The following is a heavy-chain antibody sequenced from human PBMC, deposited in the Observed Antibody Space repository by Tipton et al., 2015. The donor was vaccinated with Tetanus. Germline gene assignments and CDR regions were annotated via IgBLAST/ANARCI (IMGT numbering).Heavy chain of an antibody. D-gene: IGHD1-26*01. J-gene: IGHJ3*01. CDR1: GFTFNNYA. CDR2: ITGSGGTT. CDR3: VRDKRLSWELVGIAAFDL. Sequence: SLRLSCAASGFTFNNYAMSWVRQAPGKGLGWVASITGSGGTTFYPESLRGRFTISRDNSNNTVFLHLSSLRVEDTAVYYCVRDKRLSWELVGIAAFDLWGQGTMVTVSS. V-gene: IGHV3-23*01.